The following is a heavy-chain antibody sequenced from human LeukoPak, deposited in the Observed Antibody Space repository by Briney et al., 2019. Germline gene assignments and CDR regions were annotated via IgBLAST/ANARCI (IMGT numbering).Heavy chain of an antibody. V-gene: IGHV3-21*01. CDR1: GFTFSSYS. Sequence: GGSLRLSCAASGFTFSSYSMNWVRQAPGKGPEWVSSISSSSSYIYYADSVKGRFTISRDNAKNSLYLQMNSLRAEDTAVYYCARASSSGWYYFDYWGQGTLVTVSS. J-gene: IGHJ4*02. CDR2: ISSSSSYI. D-gene: IGHD6-19*01. CDR3: ARASSSGWYYFDY.